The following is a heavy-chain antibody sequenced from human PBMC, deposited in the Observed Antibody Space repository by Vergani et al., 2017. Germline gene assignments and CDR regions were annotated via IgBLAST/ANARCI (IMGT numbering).Heavy chain of an antibody. CDR3: AKPWFGVQGAKYYYFGMYV. CDR2: IIGSGGST. D-gene: IGHD3-3*01. J-gene: IGHJ6*01. CDR1: GFPFSSYA. V-gene: IGHV3-23*01. Sequence: EVQLLESGGGLVQPGGSLRLSCAASGFPFSSYAMSWVRQAPGKGLGWVSAIIGSGGSTYYADSVKGRFTIDRDNSKHTLYLQRNSLRAEETAVDYCAKPWFGVQGAKYYYFGMYVCGRATTIASSA.